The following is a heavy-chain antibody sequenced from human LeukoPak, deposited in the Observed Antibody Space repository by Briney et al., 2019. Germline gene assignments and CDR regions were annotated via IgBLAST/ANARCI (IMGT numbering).Heavy chain of an antibody. CDR3: ARNFDV. V-gene: IGHV4-34*01. CDR2: IKHSGYT. Sequence: SETLSLTCVVYGGSFNGYYWSWMRQPPGKGLEWIGDIKHSGYTNYNPSLKSRVTISLDASKNQLSLRLTSVTAADTAVYYCARNFDVWGRGTLVTVPS. CDR1: GGSFNGYY. J-gene: IGHJ2*01.